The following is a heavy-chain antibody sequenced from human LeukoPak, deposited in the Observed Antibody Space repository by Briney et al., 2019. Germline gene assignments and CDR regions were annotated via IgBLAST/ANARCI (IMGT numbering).Heavy chain of an antibody. D-gene: IGHD2-8*01. CDR2: IYTSGST. CDR1: GGSISSYY. Sequence: PSETLSLTCTVSGGSISSYYWSWIRQPAGKGLEWIGRIYTSGSTNYNPSLKGRVTMSVDTSKNLFSLKLSSVTAADTAVYYCAGYCTNGVCGADWGQGTLVTVSS. J-gene: IGHJ4*02. V-gene: IGHV4-4*07. CDR3: AGYCTNGVCGAD.